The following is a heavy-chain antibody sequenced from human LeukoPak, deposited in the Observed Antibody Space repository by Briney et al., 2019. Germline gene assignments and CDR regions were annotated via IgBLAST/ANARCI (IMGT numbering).Heavy chain of an antibody. J-gene: IGHJ5*02. Sequence: GGSLRLSCAASGFTFSSYSMNWVRQAPGKGLEWVSSISSSSSYIYYADSVKGRFTISRDNSKNTLYLQMNSLRAEDTAVYYCAKDLSSYYYDSSGPAWGQGTLVTVSS. V-gene: IGHV3-21*01. CDR2: ISSSSSYI. CDR1: GFTFSSYS. D-gene: IGHD3-22*01. CDR3: AKDLSSYYYDSSGPA.